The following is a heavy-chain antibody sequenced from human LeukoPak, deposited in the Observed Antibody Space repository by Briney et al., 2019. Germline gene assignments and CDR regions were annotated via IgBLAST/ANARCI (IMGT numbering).Heavy chain of an antibody. V-gene: IGHV4-39*07. CDR1: GGSISSSSYY. D-gene: IGHD3-10*01. J-gene: IGHJ6*03. Sequence: PSETLSLTCTVSGGSISSSSYYWGWIRQPPGKGLEWIGSIYHSGSTYYNPSLKSRVTIAVETSKNRFSLKLSSVTAADKAVYYCARDDAARGPFYYYYYMDVWGKGTTVTVSS. CDR2: IYHSGST. CDR3: ARDDAARGPFYYYYYMDV.